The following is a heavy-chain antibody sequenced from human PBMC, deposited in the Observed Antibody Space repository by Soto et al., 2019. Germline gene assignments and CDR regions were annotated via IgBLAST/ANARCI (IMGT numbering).Heavy chain of an antibody. Sequence: SETLSLTCTVSGGSISSGDYYWSWIRQPPGKGLEWIGYIYYSGSTYYNPSLKSRVTISVDTSKNQFSLKLSSVTAADTAVYYCARSQYYDFWSGSYGMDVWGQGTTVTVSS. J-gene: IGHJ6*02. D-gene: IGHD3-3*01. CDR2: IYYSGST. V-gene: IGHV4-30-4*01. CDR3: ARSQYYDFWSGSYGMDV. CDR1: GGSISSGDYY.